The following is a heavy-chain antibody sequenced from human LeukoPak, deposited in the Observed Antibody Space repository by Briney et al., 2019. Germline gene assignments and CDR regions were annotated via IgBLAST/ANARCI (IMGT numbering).Heavy chain of an antibody. J-gene: IGHJ3*01. V-gene: IGHV4-39*07. Sequence: SETLSLTCTVSGGSISSSSYYWGWIRQPPGKGLEWIGSIYYSGSTYYNPSLKSRVTISVDTSKNQFSLKLSSVTAADTAVYYCAKDIYSRYYYDSSGYGSDYWGQGTMVTVSS. CDR2: IYYSGST. CDR1: GGSISSSSYY. CDR3: AKDIYSRYYYDSSGYGSDY. D-gene: IGHD3-22*01.